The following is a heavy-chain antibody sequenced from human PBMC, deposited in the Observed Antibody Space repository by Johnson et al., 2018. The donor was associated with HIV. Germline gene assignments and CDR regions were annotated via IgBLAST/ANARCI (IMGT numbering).Heavy chain of an antibody. CDR3: ARGRYGRMTTVAAAAFDI. V-gene: IGHV3-30*03. CDR1: GFTFGIYG. J-gene: IGHJ3*02. Sequence: QMLLVESGGGVVQPGTSLRLSCAASGFTFGIYGMHWVRQAPGKGLEWVALISYDGSNEYSGDSVKGRFSLSKDNSKKKLYLQLNSLRAEDTAVYYCARGRYGRMTTVAAAAFDIWGQGTMVTVSS. D-gene: IGHD4-23*01. CDR2: ISYDGSNE.